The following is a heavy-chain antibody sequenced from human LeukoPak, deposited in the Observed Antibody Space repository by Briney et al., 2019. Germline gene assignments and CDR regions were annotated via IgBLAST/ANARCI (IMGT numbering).Heavy chain of an antibody. D-gene: IGHD2-15*01. CDR2: IWYDGSNK. CDR3: AKATGEAAHPDY. J-gene: IGHJ4*02. V-gene: IGHV3-33*06. Sequence: GGSLRLSCAASGFTFSSYGMHWVRQAPGKGLEWVAVIWYDGSNKYYADSVKGRFTISRDNSKNTLYLQMNSLRAEDTAVYYCAKATGEAAHPDYWGQGPWSPSPQ. CDR1: GFTFSSYG.